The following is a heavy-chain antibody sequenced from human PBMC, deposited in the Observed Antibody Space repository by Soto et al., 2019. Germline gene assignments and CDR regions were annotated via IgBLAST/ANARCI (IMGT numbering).Heavy chain of an antibody. CDR2: IIPIFGTA. CDR1: GDAFTSYA. D-gene: IGHD6-19*01. Sequence: GASVKVSCKASGDAFTSYAISWVRQAPGQRLEWMGGIIPIFGTANYAQKFQGRVTITADESTSTAYMELSSLRSEDTAVYYCARVTYSSGWQNDYWGQGTLVTVSS. V-gene: IGHV1-69*13. CDR3: ARVTYSSGWQNDY. J-gene: IGHJ4*02.